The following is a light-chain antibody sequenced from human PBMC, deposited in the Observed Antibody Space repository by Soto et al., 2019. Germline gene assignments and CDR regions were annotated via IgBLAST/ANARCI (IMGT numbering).Light chain of an antibody. CDR2: EVI. CDR3: SSYASGSTV. V-gene: IGLV2-14*03. Sequence: QSVLTQPASVSGSPGQSITISCTGTSSYVGGYNFVSWYQQHPGKAPKLVIYEVINRPSGVSNRFSGSKSGNTASLTISGLQAEDEADYYCSSYASGSTVFGGGTKLTVL. J-gene: IGLJ2*01. CDR1: SSYVGGYNF.